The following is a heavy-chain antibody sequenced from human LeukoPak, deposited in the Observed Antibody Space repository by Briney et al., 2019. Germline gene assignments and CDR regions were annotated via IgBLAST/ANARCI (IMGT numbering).Heavy chain of an antibody. Sequence: ASVKVSCKASGYTFTSYGISWVRQAPGQGLEWMGWISAYNGNTNYAQKLQGRVTMTTDTSTSTAYMELRSLRSDDTAVYYCAGHDYSNYMFVYWGQGTLVTVSS. CDR2: ISAYNGNT. CDR3: AGHDYSNYMFVY. V-gene: IGHV1-18*01. J-gene: IGHJ4*02. D-gene: IGHD4-11*01. CDR1: GYTFTSYG.